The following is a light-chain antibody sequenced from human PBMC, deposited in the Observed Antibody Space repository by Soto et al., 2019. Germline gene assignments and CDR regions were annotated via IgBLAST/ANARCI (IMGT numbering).Light chain of an antibody. V-gene: IGKV1-5*03. CDR2: KAS. J-gene: IGKJ1*01. CDR1: QSISNY. CDR3: QHCDSYWT. Sequence: DIQLTQSPSTLSASVGDRVTITCRASQSISNYLAWYQQKPGKAPKVLIYKASSVESGVPSRFSGSGSGTEFTLTISSLQPDDFATCYCQHCDSYWTFGQGTKVEIK.